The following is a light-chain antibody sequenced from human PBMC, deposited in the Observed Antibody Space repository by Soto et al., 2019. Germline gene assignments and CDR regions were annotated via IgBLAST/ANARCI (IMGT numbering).Light chain of an antibody. Sequence: EIVMTQSPATLSVSPGERATLSCRASQSVSSNLAWYQHRPGQAPRLLINGASTRATSIPGRFSGSGSGTEFTLTISSLQSEDIAVYFCLQYNNWPPETWTFGPGTKVEIK. V-gene: IGKV3-15*01. J-gene: IGKJ1*01. CDR3: LQYNNWPPETWT. CDR2: GAS. CDR1: QSVSSN.